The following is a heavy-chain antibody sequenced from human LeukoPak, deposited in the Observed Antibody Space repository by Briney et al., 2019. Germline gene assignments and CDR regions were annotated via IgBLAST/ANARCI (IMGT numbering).Heavy chain of an antibody. CDR2: IYYSGST. V-gene: IGHV4-39*01. J-gene: IGHJ4*02. D-gene: IGHD6-19*01. CDR3: ARSTVAGTRKVDY. CDR1: AFSITSTGYY. Sequence: PSETLSLTCSVSAFSITSTGYYWGWIRQPPGKGLEWIGSIYYSGSTYYNPSLKSRVTISVDTSKNQFSLKLSSVTAADTAVYYCARSTVAGTRKVDYWGQGTLVTVSS.